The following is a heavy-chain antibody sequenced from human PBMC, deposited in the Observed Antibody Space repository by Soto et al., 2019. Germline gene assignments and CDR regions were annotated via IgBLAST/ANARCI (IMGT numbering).Heavy chain of an antibody. CDR1: GFTFSSYG. CDR2: ISYDGSNK. CDR3: AKDSRGPYYFDY. D-gene: IGHD5-12*01. Sequence: LRLSCAAPGFTFSSYGMHWVRQAPGKGLEWVAVISYDGSNKYYADSVKGRFTISRDNSKNTLYLQMNSLRAEDTAVYYCAKDSRGPYYFDYWGQGTLVTVSS. J-gene: IGHJ4*02. V-gene: IGHV3-30*18.